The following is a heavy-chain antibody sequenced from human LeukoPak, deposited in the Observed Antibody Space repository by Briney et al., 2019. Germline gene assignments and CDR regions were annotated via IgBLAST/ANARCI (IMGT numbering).Heavy chain of an antibody. J-gene: IGHJ4*02. CDR1: GYSISIGYY. CDR3: ARLGLVEDDFWSCYYFGY. CDR2: IYHSGST. Sequence: SSETLSLTCAVSGYSISIGYYWGWIRQPPGKGLEWIGSIYHSGSTYYNPSLKSRVTISVDTSKNQFSLKLSSVTAADTAVYYCARLGLVEDDFWSCYYFGYWVQGTLVTVSS. D-gene: IGHD3-3*01. V-gene: IGHV4-38-2*01.